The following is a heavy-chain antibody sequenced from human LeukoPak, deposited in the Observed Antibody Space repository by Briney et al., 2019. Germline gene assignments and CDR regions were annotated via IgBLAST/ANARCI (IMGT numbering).Heavy chain of an antibody. Sequence: GGSLRLSCAASGFTFSSYWMHWVRQAPGKGLAWVSRIKTDGSSTDYADSVKGRFTISRDNAKNTMYLQMNSLRAEDTAVYYCARGVSGTGPDIWGLGTMVTVSS. CDR3: ARGVSGTGPDI. D-gene: IGHD5/OR15-5a*01. J-gene: IGHJ3*02. CDR2: IKTDGSST. CDR1: GFTFSSYW. V-gene: IGHV3-74*01.